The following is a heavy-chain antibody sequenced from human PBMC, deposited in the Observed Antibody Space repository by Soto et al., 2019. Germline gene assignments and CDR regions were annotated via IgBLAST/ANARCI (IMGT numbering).Heavy chain of an antibody. J-gene: IGHJ5*02. CDR2: INPNSGGT. CDR3: ARELTMVRGVILKSFDP. Sequence: ASVKVSCKASGXTFTGYYMHWGRQAPGQGLEWMGWINPNSGGTNYAQKFQGWVTMTRDTSISTAYMELSRLRSDDTAVYYCARELTMVRGVILKSFDPWGQGTLVTVSS. D-gene: IGHD3-10*01. V-gene: IGHV1-2*04. CDR1: GXTFTGYY.